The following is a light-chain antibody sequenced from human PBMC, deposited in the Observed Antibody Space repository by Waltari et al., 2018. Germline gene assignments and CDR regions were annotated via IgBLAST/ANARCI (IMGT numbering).Light chain of an antibody. Sequence: DVQMTQSPSSRSASVGDTVTITCRASQRISRYFNWFQQKPGKAPKLLIFAASSLERDVPSRFSGSGSGTDFTLTISGLQPDDFATYYCQQTFSSPWTFGQGTTVEIK. CDR3: QQTFSSPWT. CDR1: QRISRY. V-gene: IGKV1-39*01. CDR2: AAS. J-gene: IGKJ1*01.